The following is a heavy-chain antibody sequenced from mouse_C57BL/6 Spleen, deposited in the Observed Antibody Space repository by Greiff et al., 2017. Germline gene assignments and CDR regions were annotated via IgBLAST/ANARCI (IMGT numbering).Heavy chain of an antibody. CDR1: GYTFTSYW. Sequence: QVQLQQPGAELVKPGASVKLSCKASGYTFTSYWMHWVKQRPGQGLEWIGMIHPNSGSTNYNEKFKSKATLTVDKSSSTAYMQLSSLTSEDSAVEYCSSPYYYGSSYRYAVDYWGQGTSVTVSS. CDR2: IHPNSGST. CDR3: SSPYYYGSSYRYAVDY. J-gene: IGHJ4*01. V-gene: IGHV1-64*01. D-gene: IGHD1-1*01.